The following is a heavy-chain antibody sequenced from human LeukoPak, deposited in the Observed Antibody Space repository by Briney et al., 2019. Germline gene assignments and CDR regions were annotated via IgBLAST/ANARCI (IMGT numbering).Heavy chain of an antibody. J-gene: IGHJ4*02. CDR2: ISTSGGDT. V-gene: IGHV3-23*01. CDR3: ARWLQRPIDF. CDR1: GFTFTSYA. Sequence: GGSLRLSCAASGFTFTSYAMSWVRQAPGKGLEWVSAISTSGGDTYYAVSVKGRFTISRDNSKNTLYLQMNSLRAEDTAVYYCARWLQRPIDFWGQGTLVTVSS. D-gene: IGHD5-24*01.